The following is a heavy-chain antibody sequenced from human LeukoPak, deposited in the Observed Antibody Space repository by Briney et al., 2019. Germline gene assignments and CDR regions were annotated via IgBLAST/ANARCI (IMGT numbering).Heavy chain of an antibody. CDR2: INHSGST. CDR1: GGSFSGYY. D-gene: IGHD4-11*01. Sequence: PSETLSLTCAVYGGSFSGYYWSWVRQPPGKGLEWSGEINHSGSTNYNPSLKSRVTISVDKSKNQFSLKLSSVTAADTAVYYCARRTTVTIPFGYWGQGTLVTVSS. CDR3: ARRTTVTIPFGY. J-gene: IGHJ4*02. V-gene: IGHV4-34*01.